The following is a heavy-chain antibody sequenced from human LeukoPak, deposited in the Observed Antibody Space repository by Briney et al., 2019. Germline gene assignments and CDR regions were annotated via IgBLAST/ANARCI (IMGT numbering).Heavy chain of an antibody. V-gene: IGHV3-30*04. J-gene: IGHJ3*02. D-gene: IGHD6-13*01. CDR2: ISYDGTNK. CDR1: GFTFSSYA. Sequence: GGSLRLSCAASGFTFSSYAMHWVRQAPGKGLEWVAVISYDGTNKYYAGSVKGRFTISRDNSKNTLYMQMNSLRAEDTAVYYCAREVAAGSNAFDIWGQGTMVTVSS. CDR3: AREVAAGSNAFDI.